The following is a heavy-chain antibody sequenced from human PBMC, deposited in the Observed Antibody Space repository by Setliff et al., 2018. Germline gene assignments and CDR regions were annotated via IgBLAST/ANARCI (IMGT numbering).Heavy chain of an antibody. CDR3: AKPGAIGPAHYYNYLDF. D-gene: IGHD2-2*01. CDR1: GGSLGTYNY. V-gene: IGHV3-11*03. J-gene: IGHJ6*03. CDR2: IRRSSGSDT. Sequence: PSETLSLTCTVSGGSLGTYNYWSWVRQAPGKGLEWVAFIRRSSGSDTYYADSVKGRFTISRDLSRSTLYLQMSSLRVEDTAVYYCAKPGAIGPAHYYNYLDFWGKGTTVTVSS.